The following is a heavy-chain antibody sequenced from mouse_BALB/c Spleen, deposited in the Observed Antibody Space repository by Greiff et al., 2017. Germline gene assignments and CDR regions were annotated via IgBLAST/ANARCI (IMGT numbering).Heavy chain of an antibody. J-gene: IGHJ1*01. Sequence: EVQLQQSGPELVTPGASLKISCKASGYSFTGYTMNWVQQSHGKNLEWIGLINPYNGGTSYNQKFKGKATLTVDKSSSTAYMELLSLTSEDSAVYYCARSVYGNYPYFDVWGAGTTVTVSS. CDR3: ARSVYGNYPYFDV. D-gene: IGHD2-1*01. CDR2: INPYNGGT. CDR1: GYSFTGYT. V-gene: IGHV1-18*01.